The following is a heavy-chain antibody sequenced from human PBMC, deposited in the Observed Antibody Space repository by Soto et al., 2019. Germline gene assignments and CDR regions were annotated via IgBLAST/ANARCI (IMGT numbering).Heavy chain of an antibody. D-gene: IGHD3-10*01. CDR2: ISGSGGST. J-gene: IGHJ4*02. V-gene: IGHV3-23*01. CDR1: GFTFSSYA. CDR3: AKPATYYYGSGSYYPAFDY. Sequence: EVQLLESGGGLVQPGGSLRLSCAASGFTFSSYAMSWVRQAPGKGLEWVSAISGSGGSTYYADSVKGRFTISRDNSKNTLYLQMNSLRAEDTAVDDCAKPATYYYGSGSYYPAFDYWGQGTLVTVSS.